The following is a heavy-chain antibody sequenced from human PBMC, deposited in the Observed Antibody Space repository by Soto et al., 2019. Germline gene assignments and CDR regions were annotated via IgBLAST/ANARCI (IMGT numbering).Heavy chain of an antibody. J-gene: IGHJ4*02. CDR1: GFSFSSYV. V-gene: IGHV3-23*01. D-gene: IGHD1-1*01. CDR3: AKGRGQNWNFGY. CDR2: ISGSGGTT. Sequence: EVQLLESGGGSVQPGGSLRLSCAASGFSFSSYVMHWVRRPPGKGLEWVSSISGSGGTTYYADSVKGRFSISRDSLVNTLYLQMNSLRAEDTAVYFCAKGRGQNWNFGYWGQGTLVTVSP.